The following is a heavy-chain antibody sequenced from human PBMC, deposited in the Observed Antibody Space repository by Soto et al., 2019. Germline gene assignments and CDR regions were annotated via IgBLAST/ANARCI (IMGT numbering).Heavy chain of an antibody. D-gene: IGHD3-10*01. CDR2: IKTDGSEK. CDR1: GFTFSDYW. CDR3: ASSMGRGGNDY. Sequence: EVQLVESGGGLVQPGGSLRLSCAASGFTFSDYWMSWVRQAPGKGLECVANIKTDGSEKYYVDAVKGRFTISRDNAKNSLYLQMNSLGAEDTAVYYCASSMGRGGNDYWGQGTLVAVSS. V-gene: IGHV3-7*05. J-gene: IGHJ4*02.